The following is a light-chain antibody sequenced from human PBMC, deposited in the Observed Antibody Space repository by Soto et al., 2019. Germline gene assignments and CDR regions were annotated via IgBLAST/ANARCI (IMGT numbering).Light chain of an antibody. CDR1: DSDVGGYNY. CDR3: SSYTSSRTLV. Sequence: QAVVTQPASVSGSPGQSITISCTGTDSDVGGYNYVSWYQQHPGKAPKLMIYEVINRPSGVSTRFSGSKSASTASLTISGLQAEDEADYYCSSYTSSRTLVFGGGTQLTVL. V-gene: IGLV2-14*03. J-gene: IGLJ3*02. CDR2: EVI.